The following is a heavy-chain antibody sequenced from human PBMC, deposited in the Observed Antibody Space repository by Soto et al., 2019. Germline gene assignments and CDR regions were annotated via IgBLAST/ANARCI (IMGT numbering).Heavy chain of an antibody. V-gene: IGHV5-10-1*01. J-gene: IGHJ4*02. D-gene: IGHD6-13*01. CDR2: IDPSDSYT. CDR3: ARHSFYSSSWYEDNY. Sequence: EVQLVQSGAEVKKPGESLRISCKGSGYRFTSSWISWVRQMPGKGLEWMGRIDPSDSYTNYSPSFQGHVTISADKSITTAYLQWSSLKASDTAMYYCARHSFYSSSWYEDNYWGQGTLVTVSS. CDR1: GYRFTSSW.